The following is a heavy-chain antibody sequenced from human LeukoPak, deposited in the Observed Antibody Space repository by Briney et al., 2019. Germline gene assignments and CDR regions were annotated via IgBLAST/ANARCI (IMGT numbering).Heavy chain of an antibody. CDR3: ARPSSSFYGAFDI. D-gene: IGHD6-13*01. V-gene: IGHV5-51*01. CDR2: IYPGDSDT. J-gene: IGHJ3*02. Sequence: GESLKISCEGFRYTFTTYWIAWVRQVPGKGLEWMGIIYPGDSDTRYSPSFQGQVTISADKSISTAYLQWSSLKASDTAIYYCARPSSSFYGAFDIWGQGTVVTVSS. CDR1: RYTFTTYW.